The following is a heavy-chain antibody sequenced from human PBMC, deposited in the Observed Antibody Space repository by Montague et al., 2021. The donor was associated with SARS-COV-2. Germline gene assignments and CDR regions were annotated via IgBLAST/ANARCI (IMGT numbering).Heavy chain of an antibody. CDR2: IHTNGNT. CDR3: ARESTSWFGDLMGVWFDP. D-gene: IGHD3-10*01. J-gene: IGHJ5*02. V-gene: IGHV4-4*07. Sequence: SETLSLTCTVSGASFTTYYWSWIRQSPGKGLEWIGQIHTNGNTNYNPTLKSRVTMSVDTSKNQFSLKLTSVTAADTAVYYCARESTSWFGDLMGVWFDPWGQGTMVTVSS. CDR1: GASFTTYY.